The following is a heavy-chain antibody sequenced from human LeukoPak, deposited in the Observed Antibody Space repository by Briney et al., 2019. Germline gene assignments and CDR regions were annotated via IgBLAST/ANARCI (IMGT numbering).Heavy chain of an antibody. CDR2: IIPIFGTA. Sequence: ASVKVSCKASGGTFSSYAISWVRQAPGQGLEWMGGIIPIFGTANYAQKFQGRVTITADKSTSTAYMELSSLRSEDTAVYYCATYYYDSSGYPSNEYFDYWGQGTLVTVSS. D-gene: IGHD3-22*01. V-gene: IGHV1-69*06. J-gene: IGHJ4*02. CDR3: ATYYYDSSGYPSNEYFDY. CDR1: GGTFSSYA.